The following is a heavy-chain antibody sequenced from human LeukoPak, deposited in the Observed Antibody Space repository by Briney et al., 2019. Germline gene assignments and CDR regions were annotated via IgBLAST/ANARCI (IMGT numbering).Heavy chain of an antibody. CDR1: GFTFSSYW. V-gene: IGHV3-74*01. D-gene: IGHD3-22*01. CDR2: INSDGSST. Sequence: GGSLRLSCAASGFTFSSYWMHWVRQAPGKGLVWVSRINSDGSSTSYADSVKGRFTISRDNAKNTLYLQMNSLRAEDTAVYYCAREGYHDSSGPSWFDTWGQGTLVTVSS. J-gene: IGHJ5*02. CDR3: AREGYHDSSGPSWFDT.